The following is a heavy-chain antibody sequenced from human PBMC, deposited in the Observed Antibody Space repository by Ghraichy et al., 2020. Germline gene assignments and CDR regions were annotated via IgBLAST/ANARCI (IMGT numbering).Heavy chain of an antibody. Sequence: SGPTLVKPTQALTLTCTFSGFSLSTVGVSVGWIRQPPGEALEWLALIYWDDEKRYSPSLESRLTITKDTSRNQVVLTLTNVDPVDTATYYCARLFYHGGSRYFQYWGQGTLVTVSS. D-gene: IGHD2-15*01. CDR2: IYWDDEK. V-gene: IGHV2-5*02. CDR3: ARLFYHGGSRYFQY. J-gene: IGHJ1*01. CDR1: GFSLSTVGVS.